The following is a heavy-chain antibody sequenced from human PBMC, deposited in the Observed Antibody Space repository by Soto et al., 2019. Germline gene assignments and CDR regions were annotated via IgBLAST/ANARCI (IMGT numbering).Heavy chain of an antibody. V-gene: IGHV5-51*01. Sequence: GESLKISCKGSGYSFTSYWIGWVRQMPGKGLEWMGIIYPGDSDTRYSPSFQGQITISADKSISTAYLQWSSLKASDTAMYYCARIMVFGVIVTAYYYMDVWGKGTTVTVSS. CDR1: GYSFTSYW. D-gene: IGHD3-10*01. J-gene: IGHJ6*03. CDR3: ARIMVFGVIVTAYYYMDV. CDR2: IYPGDSDT.